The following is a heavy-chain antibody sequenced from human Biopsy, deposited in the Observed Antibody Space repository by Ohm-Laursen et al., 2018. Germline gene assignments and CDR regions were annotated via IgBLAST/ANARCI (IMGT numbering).Heavy chain of an antibody. V-gene: IGHV4-4*07. CDR3: AREDEGLLRALDL. Sequence: GTLSLTWTVSGASMTGYFWTWVRQPAGKGLEWIGHIYTIGGTTYNPSLESRVTMSLDTSKNQFSLKMTSLTAADTAVYFCAREDEGLLRALDLWGQGTMVTVSS. J-gene: IGHJ3*01. CDR2: IYTIGGT. D-gene: IGHD3-3*01. CDR1: GASMTGYF.